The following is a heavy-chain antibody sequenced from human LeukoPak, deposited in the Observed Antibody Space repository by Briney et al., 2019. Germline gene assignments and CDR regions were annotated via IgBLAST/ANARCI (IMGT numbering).Heavy chain of an antibody. J-gene: IGHJ4*02. CDR1: GFTFSSYS. V-gene: IGHV3-48*01. CDR2: ISSSSSTI. Sequence: GGSLRLSCAASGFTFSSYSMNWVRQAPGKGLEWVSYISSSSSTIYYADSVKGRFTISRDNAKNSLYLQMNSLRAEDTAVYYCARGFSGSYFGYWGQGTLATVSS. D-gene: IGHD1-26*01. CDR3: ARGFSGSYFGY.